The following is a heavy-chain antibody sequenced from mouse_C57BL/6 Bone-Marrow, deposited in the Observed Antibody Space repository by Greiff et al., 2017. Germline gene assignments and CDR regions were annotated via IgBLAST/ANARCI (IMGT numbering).Heavy chain of an antibody. J-gene: IGHJ3*01. CDR1: GFNIKDDY. V-gene: IGHV14-4*01. D-gene: IGHD2-3*01. Sequence: EVKLQESGAELVRPGASVKLSCTASGFNIKDDYMHWVKQRPEQGLEWIGWIDPENGDTEYASKFQGKATITADTSSNTAYLQLSSLTSEDTAVYYCTNIYDGYYFAYWGQGTLVTVAA. CDR3: TNIYDGYYFAY. CDR2: IDPENGDT.